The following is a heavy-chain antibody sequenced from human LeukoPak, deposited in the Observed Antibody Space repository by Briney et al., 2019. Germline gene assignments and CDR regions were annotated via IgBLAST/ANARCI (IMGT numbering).Heavy chain of an antibody. CDR1: GGTFSSYA. CDR3: ARGPGSIDY. Sequence: ASVKVSCKASGGTFSSYAISWVRQAPGQGLEWMGRIIPILGIANYAQKFQGRVTITADKSTSTAYMELCSLRSEDTAVYYCARGPGSIDYWGQGTLVTVSS. CDR2: IIPILGIA. D-gene: IGHD3-10*01. J-gene: IGHJ4*02. V-gene: IGHV1-69*04.